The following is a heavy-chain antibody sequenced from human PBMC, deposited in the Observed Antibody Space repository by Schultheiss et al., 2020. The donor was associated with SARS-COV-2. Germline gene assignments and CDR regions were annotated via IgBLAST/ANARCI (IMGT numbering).Heavy chain of an antibody. V-gene: IGHV3-30*04. D-gene: IGHD5-18*01. CDR3: ANSDVDTHY. CDR1: GFTFRSYP. J-gene: IGHJ4*02. CDR2: ISYDGSNK. Sequence: GGSLRLSCAASGFTFRSYPIYWARQAPGKGLEWVAIISYDGSNKYYADSVKGRFTISRDNSKNTLYLQMNSLRAEDTAVYYCANSDVDTHYWGQGTLVTVSS.